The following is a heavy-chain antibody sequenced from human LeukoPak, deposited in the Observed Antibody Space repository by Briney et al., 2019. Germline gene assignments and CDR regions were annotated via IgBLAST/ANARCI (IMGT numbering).Heavy chain of an antibody. Sequence: KPSETLSLTCSVSGGSMSSYYWSWIRLPPRKGLEWIGYIYYGGSTNYNPSLKSRVTISVDTSKNQFSLKLSSVTAADSAFYYCARSGGMLYFDFWGQGTLVTVSS. CDR2: IYYGGST. CDR1: GGSMSSYY. V-gene: IGHV4-59*01. J-gene: IGHJ4*02. D-gene: IGHD4-23*01. CDR3: ARSGGMLYFDF.